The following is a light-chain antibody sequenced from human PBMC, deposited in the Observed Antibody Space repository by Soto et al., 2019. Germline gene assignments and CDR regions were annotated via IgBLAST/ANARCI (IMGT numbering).Light chain of an antibody. Sequence: DIQMTQSTYTLSASVGDRVTITCRASQSVSSWLAWYQQKPGKAPKLLIYKASTLKSGVPSRFSGSGSGTEFTLTISSLQPDDFATYYCQHYNSYSEAFGQGTKVDIK. CDR3: QHYNSYSEA. CDR2: KAS. J-gene: IGKJ1*01. V-gene: IGKV1-5*03. CDR1: QSVSSW.